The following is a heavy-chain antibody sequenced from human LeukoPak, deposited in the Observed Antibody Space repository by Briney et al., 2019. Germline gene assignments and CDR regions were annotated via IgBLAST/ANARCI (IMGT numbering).Heavy chain of an antibody. CDR3: AREWPADYYDSSGSVY. Sequence: GETLRLSCAASGFTFSTYGITWVRQAPGKGLEWVSAISGRADLTFYADSVKGRFTISRDNSKNTLYLQMNSLRAEDTAVYYCAREWPADYYDSSGSVYWGQGTLVTVSS. J-gene: IGHJ4*02. V-gene: IGHV3-23*01. D-gene: IGHD3-22*01. CDR2: ISGRADLT. CDR1: GFTFSTYG.